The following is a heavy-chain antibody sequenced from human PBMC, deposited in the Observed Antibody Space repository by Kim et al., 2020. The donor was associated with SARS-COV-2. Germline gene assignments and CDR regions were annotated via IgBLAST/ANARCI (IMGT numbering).Heavy chain of an antibody. V-gene: IGHV3-73*01. D-gene: IGHD1-7*01. J-gene: IGHJ3*02. CDR3: TRVPGNTLAFWDAFDI. CDR2: IRSKGNNYAT. Sequence: GGSLRLSCAASGFIFSGYAMHWVRQASGKGLEWVGRIRSKGNNYATAYPASVKVRFTISRDDSKTTAYLQLNSLKTEDTAVYYCTRVPGNTLAFWDAFDIWGPGPRVTVSP. CDR1: GFIFSGYA.